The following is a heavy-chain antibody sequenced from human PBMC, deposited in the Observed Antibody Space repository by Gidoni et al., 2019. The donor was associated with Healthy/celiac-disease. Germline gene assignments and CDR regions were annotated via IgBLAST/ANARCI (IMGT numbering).Heavy chain of an antibody. CDR3: TTDPLLWYYYGMDV. Sequence: DYAAPVKGRFTISRDDSKNTLYLQMNSLKTEDTAVYYCTTDPLLWYYYGMDVWGQGTTVTVSS. J-gene: IGHJ6*02. V-gene: IGHV3-15*01. D-gene: IGHD3-10*01.